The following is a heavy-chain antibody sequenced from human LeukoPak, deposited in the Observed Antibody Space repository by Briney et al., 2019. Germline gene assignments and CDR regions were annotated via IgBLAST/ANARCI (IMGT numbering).Heavy chain of an antibody. CDR3: AKDLPLEMATIKGGFDY. CDR1: GSTFSSYA. J-gene: IGHJ4*02. D-gene: IGHD5-24*01. CDR2: ISGSGGST. V-gene: IGHV3-23*01. Sequence: GGSLRLSCAASGSTFSSYAMSWVRQAPGKGLEWVSAISGSGGSTYYADSVKGRFTISRDNSKNTLYLQMNSLRAEDTAVYYCAKDLPLEMATIKGGFDYWGQGTLVTVSS.